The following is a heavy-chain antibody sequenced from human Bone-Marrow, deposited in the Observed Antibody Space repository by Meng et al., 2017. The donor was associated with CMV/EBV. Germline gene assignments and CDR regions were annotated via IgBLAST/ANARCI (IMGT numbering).Heavy chain of an antibody. CDR2: ISAHNGNT. D-gene: IGHD1-1*01. CDR1: GYTFTNYV. Sequence: ASVKVSCKASGYTFTNYVISWVRQAPGQGLEWMGWISAHNGNTRYTQKFQGRVTMTTDTSTKTAYMELRSLRSDDTAVYFCARGGAFTVTTHFDYWGQGTLVTVSS. CDR3: ARGGAFTVTTHFDY. V-gene: IGHV1-18*01. J-gene: IGHJ4*02.